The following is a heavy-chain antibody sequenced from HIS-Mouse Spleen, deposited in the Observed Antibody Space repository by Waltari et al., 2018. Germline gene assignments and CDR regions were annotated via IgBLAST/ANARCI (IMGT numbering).Heavy chain of an antibody. CDR3: AREIPYSSSWYDWYFDL. Sequence: QLQLQESGPGLVKPSETLSLTCTVSGGSISSSSYYWGWIRQPPGKGLEWIGSIYYSGSTYYNPSLKSRVTISVDTSKNQFSLKLSCVTAADTAVYYCAREIPYSSSWYDWYFDLWGRVTLVTVSS. CDR1: GGSISSSSYY. J-gene: IGHJ2*01. D-gene: IGHD6-13*01. CDR2: IYYSGST. V-gene: IGHV4-39*07.